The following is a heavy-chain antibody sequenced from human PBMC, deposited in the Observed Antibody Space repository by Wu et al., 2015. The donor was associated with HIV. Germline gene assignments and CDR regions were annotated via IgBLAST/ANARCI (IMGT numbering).Heavy chain of an antibody. Sequence: QVQVVQSGAEVKKPGSSVKVSCKTSGDFFSSYGISWVRQAPGQGLEWMGGLIPMFGTARYAQKFHDRLTITADESTSTGYMELRSLTYEDTAMYYCVRVAGSSWYREFDMWGQGTMVTVSS. CDR1: GDFFSSYG. D-gene: IGHD6-13*01. J-gene: IGHJ3*02. CDR2: LIPMFGTA. CDR3: VRVAGSSWYREFDM. V-gene: IGHV1-69*12.